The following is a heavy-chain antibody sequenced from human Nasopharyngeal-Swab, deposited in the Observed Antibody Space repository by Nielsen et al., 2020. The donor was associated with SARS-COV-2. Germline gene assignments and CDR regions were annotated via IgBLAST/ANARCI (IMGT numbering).Heavy chain of an antibody. CDR3: ARDLFRCNWNGDGTGNFDY. J-gene: IGHJ4*02. V-gene: IGHV3-21*01. CDR2: ISSSSSYI. D-gene: IGHD1-20*01. Sequence: WIRQPPGKGLEWVSFISSSSSYIYYADSVKGRFTISRDNAKNSLCLQMNSLRAEDTAVYYCARDLFRCNWNGDGTGNFDYWGQGTLVTVSS.